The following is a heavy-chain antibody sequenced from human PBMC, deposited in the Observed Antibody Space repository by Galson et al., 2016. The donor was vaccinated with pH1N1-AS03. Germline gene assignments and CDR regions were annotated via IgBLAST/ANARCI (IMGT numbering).Heavy chain of an antibody. CDR1: GYSFPTYS. Sequence: SVKVSCKASGYSFPTYSFNWVRQAPGQGLEWLGWISAYSGDTYYARKFQGRVTLTTDTSTSTAYMELRSLTSDDTAVYYCARAHYNADYVPDFWGQGTLVTVSS. CDR2: ISAYSGDT. CDR3: ARAHYNADYVPDF. D-gene: IGHD4-17*01. V-gene: IGHV1-18*04. J-gene: IGHJ4*02.